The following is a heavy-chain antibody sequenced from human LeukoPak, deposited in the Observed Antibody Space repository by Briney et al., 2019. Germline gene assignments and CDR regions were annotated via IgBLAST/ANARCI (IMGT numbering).Heavy chain of an antibody. J-gene: IGHJ4*02. CDR3: ARDGHYTIYELRFDY. D-gene: IGHD5/OR15-5a*01. Sequence: GGSLRLSCAASVFTFSSYWMSWVRQAPWEGLEWEANINQDGSEKYCVDSLKGRFTISRDNAENSLYLQMNSLRAEDTAVYYCARDGHYTIYELRFDYWGQGALVTVSS. CDR2: INQDGSEK. V-gene: IGHV3-7*01. CDR1: VFTFSSYW.